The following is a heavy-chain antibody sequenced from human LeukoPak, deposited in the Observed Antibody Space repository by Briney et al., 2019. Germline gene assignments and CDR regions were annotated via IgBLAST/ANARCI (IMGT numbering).Heavy chain of an antibody. CDR2: IWYDGSNK. Sequence: GGSLRLSCAASGFTFSSYGMHWVRQAPGKGLEWVAVIWYDGSNKYYADSVKGRFTISRDNPKNTLYLQMNSLRAEDTAVYYCAKGLSIPSYFDYWGQGTLVTVSS. D-gene: IGHD2/OR15-2a*01. J-gene: IGHJ4*02. CDR1: GFTFSSYG. V-gene: IGHV3-33*06. CDR3: AKGLSIPSYFDY.